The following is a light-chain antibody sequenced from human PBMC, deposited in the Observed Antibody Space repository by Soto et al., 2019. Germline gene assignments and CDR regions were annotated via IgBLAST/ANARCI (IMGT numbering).Light chain of an antibody. CDR2: TGS. V-gene: IGKV1-12*01. CDR3: QQTLSFPPT. Sequence: DIQITQSPSSVSASVGDRVTITGRASQAIDSWLAWYQQKPGEAPKLLIFTGSLLHSGVPPRFSGSGSGTDFTLTISSLQPEDFATYYCQQTLSFPPTFGQGTKVDIK. CDR1: QAIDSW. J-gene: IGKJ1*01.